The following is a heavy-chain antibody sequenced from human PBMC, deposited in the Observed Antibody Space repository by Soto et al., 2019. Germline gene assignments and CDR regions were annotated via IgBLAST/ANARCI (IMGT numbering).Heavy chain of an antibody. V-gene: IGHV1-69-2*01. CDR1: GITVSDLH. J-gene: IGHJ6*02. D-gene: IGHD6-13*01. CDR2: VEVENDER. Sequence: EVLLQQSRAEARKPGSVVKMSCEVSGITVSDLHMHWVKQAPGKGLEWVGLVEVENDERLYAEKYRGRLTITADGSTDTVYMMLTSLKSEDTAVYYCAREMPSTAAAYFYYGLNVWGQGTSVTVSS. CDR3: AREMPSTAAAYFYYGLNV.